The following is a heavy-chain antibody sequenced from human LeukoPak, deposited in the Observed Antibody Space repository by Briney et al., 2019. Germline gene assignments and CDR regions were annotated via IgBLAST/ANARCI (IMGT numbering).Heavy chain of an antibody. CDR3: ARGKRGIAAAGKWFDP. Sequence: ASVKVSCKASGYTFTSYDINWVRQATGQGLEWMGWMNPNSGSTGYAQKFQGRVTMTRNTSISTAYMELSSLRSEDTAVYYCARGKRGIAAAGKWFDPWGQGTLVTVSS. J-gene: IGHJ5*02. D-gene: IGHD6-13*01. V-gene: IGHV1-8*01. CDR2: MNPNSGST. CDR1: GYTFTSYD.